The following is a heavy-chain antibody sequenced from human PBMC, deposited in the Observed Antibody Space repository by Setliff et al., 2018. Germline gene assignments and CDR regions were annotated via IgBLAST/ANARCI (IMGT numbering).Heavy chain of an antibody. J-gene: IGHJ4*02. D-gene: IGHD7-27*01. V-gene: IGHV4-61*02. CDR2: LYSSGST. CDR1: GGSISSGPYY. Sequence: SETLSLTCTVSGGSISSGPYYWNWFRQPAGKELEWIGRLYSSGSTNYNPSLKSRVTIPVDTSKNQFSLKLSSVTAADTAVYYCASTDWGWGYYFDYWGQGTLVTVSS. CDR3: ASTDWGWGYYFDY.